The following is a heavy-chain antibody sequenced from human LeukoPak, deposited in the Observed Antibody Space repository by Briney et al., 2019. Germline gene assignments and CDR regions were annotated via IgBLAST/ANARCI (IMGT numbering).Heavy chain of an antibody. D-gene: IGHD2-21*02. J-gene: IGHJ4*02. CDR1: GFTFSSYA. V-gene: IGHV3-23*01. CDR2: ISGSGGST. Sequence: GGSLRLSCAASGFTFSSYAMSWVRQAPGKGLEWVSAISGSGGSTYYADSVKGRFTISRDNSKNTLYLQMNSLRAEDTAVYYSAKISQIAYCGGDCYSDYWGQGTLVTVSS. CDR3: AKISQIAYCGGDCYSDY.